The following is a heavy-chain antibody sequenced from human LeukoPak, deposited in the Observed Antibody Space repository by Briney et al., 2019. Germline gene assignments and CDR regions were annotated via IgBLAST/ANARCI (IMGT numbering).Heavy chain of an antibody. J-gene: IGHJ6*03. CDR3: AREGYCSGGSCYSPYYYYYYMDV. CDR2: MNPNRGNT. CDR1: GYTFTSYD. V-gene: IGHV1-8*01. D-gene: IGHD2-15*01. Sequence: ASVKVSCKASGYTFTSYDINWVRQATGQGLEWMGWMNPNRGNTGYAQKFQRRVTRTRNTSISTAYMELSSLRSEDTAVYYCAREGYCSGGSCYSPYYYYYYMDVWGKGTTVTISS.